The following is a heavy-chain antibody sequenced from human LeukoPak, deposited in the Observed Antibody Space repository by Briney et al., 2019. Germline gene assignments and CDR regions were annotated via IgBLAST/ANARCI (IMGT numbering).Heavy chain of an antibody. V-gene: IGHV3-30-3*01. Sequence: GGSLRLSCAASGFTFSSYAMHWVRQAPGKGLEGVAVISYDGSNKYYADSVKGRFTISRDNSKNALYLQMNSLRAEDTAVYYCARDYYDSYQMVYWGQGTLVTVSS. D-gene: IGHD3-22*01. J-gene: IGHJ4*02. CDR2: ISYDGSNK. CDR1: GFTFSSYA. CDR3: ARDYYDSYQMVY.